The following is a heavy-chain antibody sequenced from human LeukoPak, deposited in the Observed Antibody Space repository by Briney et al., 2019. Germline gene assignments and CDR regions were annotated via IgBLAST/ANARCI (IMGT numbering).Heavy chain of an antibody. CDR3: AREDPRTKVPEGMDV. J-gene: IGHJ6*02. CDR2: IYYSGTT. CDR1: GGSISHYS. Sequence: SETLSLTCTVSGGSISHYSRSWIRQPPGKGLEWIGYIYYSGTTNYNPSLKSRVTISVDTYKNQFSLKLNSVTAADTAVYYCAREDPRTKVPEGMDVWGQGTTVTVSS. V-gene: IGHV4-59*01. D-gene: IGHD4/OR15-4a*01.